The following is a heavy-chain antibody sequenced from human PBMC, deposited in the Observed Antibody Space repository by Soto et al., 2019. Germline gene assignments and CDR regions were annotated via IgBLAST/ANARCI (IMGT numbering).Heavy chain of an antibody. V-gene: IGHV3-30-3*01. CDR1: GFTFSSYA. CDR2: ISYDGSNK. CDR3: ARDGLRGRSRDGYNYYFDY. Sequence: QVQLVESGGGVVQPGRSLRLSCAASGFTFSSYAMHWVRQAPGKGLEWVAVISYDGSNKYYADSVKGRFTISRDNSKNTLYLQMNSLRAEDTAVYYCARDGLRGRSRDGYNYYFDYWGQGTLVTVSS. D-gene: IGHD1-1*01. J-gene: IGHJ4*02.